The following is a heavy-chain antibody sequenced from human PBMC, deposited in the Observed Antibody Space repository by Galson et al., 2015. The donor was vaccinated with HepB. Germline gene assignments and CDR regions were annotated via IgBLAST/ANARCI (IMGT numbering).Heavy chain of an antibody. CDR3: AKPVSIFYYFDF. D-gene: IGHD2-21*01. CDR1: GFTFSSYG. J-gene: IGHJ4*02. CDR2: IRYDGSNK. V-gene: IGHV3-30*02. Sequence: SLRLSCAASGFTFSSYGMHWVRQAPGKGLEWLAFIRYDGSNKYYADSVKCRFTLSSDNSKNTLYLQMNSLRAEDTAVYYCAKPVSIFYYFDFWGQGTLVTVSS.